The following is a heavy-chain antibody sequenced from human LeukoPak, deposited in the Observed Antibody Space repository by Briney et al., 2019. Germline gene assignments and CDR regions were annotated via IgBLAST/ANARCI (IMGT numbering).Heavy chain of an antibody. D-gene: IGHD2-21*01. V-gene: IGHV3-23*01. CDR1: GFTFRSHA. CDR2: IYENGGTT. Sequence: GGSLRLSCVGSGFTFRSHAMSWVRQAPEKGLEFVSSIYENGGTTYYADSVKGRFSISRDNSKNTLYLQMDSLRGEDTAVYYCAKDFRIGYSAHFDYWAREPWSPSPQ. CDR3: AKDFRIGYSAHFDY. J-gene: IGHJ4*02.